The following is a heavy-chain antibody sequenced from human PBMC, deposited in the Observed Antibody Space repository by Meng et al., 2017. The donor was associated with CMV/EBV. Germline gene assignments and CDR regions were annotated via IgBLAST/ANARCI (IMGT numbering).Heavy chain of an antibody. CDR2: IDSGGST. Sequence: LSCAASGFTVSSNYMRWVRQAPGKGLEWVSVIDSGGSTYYADSVKGRFTISRDNSKNTLYLQMNSLRAEDTAVYYCARAASSSMTLDPWSQGTLVTAPQ. CDR3: ARAASSSMTLDP. CDR1: GFTVSSNY. D-gene: IGHD2/OR15-2a*01. V-gene: IGHV3-66*02. J-gene: IGHJ5*02.